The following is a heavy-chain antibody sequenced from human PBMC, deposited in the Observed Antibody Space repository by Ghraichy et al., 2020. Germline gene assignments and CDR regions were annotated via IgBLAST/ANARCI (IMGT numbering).Heavy chain of an antibody. V-gene: IGHV4-39*07. D-gene: IGHD6-13*01. CDR2: IYYSGST. Sequence: ESLNISCTVSGGSISSSSYYWGWIRQPPRKGLEWIGSIYYSGSTYYNPSLKSRVTISVDTSKNQFSLKLSSVTAADTAVYYCAREGGIAVALDYWGQGTLVTVSS. CDR1: GGSISSSSYY. J-gene: IGHJ4*02. CDR3: AREGGIAVALDY.